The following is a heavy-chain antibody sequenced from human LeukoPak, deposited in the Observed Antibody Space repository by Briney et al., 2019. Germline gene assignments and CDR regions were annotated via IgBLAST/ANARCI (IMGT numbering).Heavy chain of an antibody. CDR2: ISSDGSSA. CDR1: GFTFSNSW. D-gene: IGHD3-10*01. Sequence: GGSLRLSCAASGFTFSNSWMNWVRQAPGKGLVWVSRISSDGSSASYADSLKGRFTMSRDNAKNTLYLQMNSLRAEDTAVYYCARGSAAGDYWGQGTLVTVSS. V-gene: IGHV3-74*01. J-gene: IGHJ4*02. CDR3: ARGSAAGDY.